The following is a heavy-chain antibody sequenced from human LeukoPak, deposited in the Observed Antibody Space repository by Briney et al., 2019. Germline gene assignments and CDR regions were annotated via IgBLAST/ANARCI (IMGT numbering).Heavy chain of an antibody. CDR3: ARLFPGRSNAFDI. Sequence: GGSLRLSCAASGFTVSSNYMSWVRQAPGKGLEWVSVIYSGGSTYYADSVKGRFTISRDNSKNTLYLQMNSLRAEDTAVYYCARLFPGRSNAFDIWGQGTMVTVSS. J-gene: IGHJ3*02. V-gene: IGHV3-66*04. CDR2: IYSGGST. CDR1: GFTVSSNY. D-gene: IGHD4-11*01.